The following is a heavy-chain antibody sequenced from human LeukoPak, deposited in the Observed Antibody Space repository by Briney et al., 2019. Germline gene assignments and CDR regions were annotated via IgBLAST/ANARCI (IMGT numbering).Heavy chain of an antibody. J-gene: IGHJ5*02. V-gene: IGHV4-4*07. CDR2: IYSSGSA. Sequence: PSETLSLTCAVSGGSIINHYWSWIRQPAGKGLEWIGRIYSSGSANYHPSLKSRVSMSIDTSNNHFSLNLTSVTAADTALYFCARDVRYASGWSAPESWGQGTLVTVSS. D-gene: IGHD6-19*01. CDR1: GGSIINHY. CDR3: ARDVRYASGWSAPES.